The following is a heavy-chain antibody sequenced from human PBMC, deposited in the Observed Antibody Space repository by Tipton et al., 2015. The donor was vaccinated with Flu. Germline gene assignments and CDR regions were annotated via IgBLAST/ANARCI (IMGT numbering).Heavy chain of an antibody. Sequence: TLSLTCTVSGGSVSSPGYYWTWIRQPPGKGLEYIGQIYYSGNTNNNPSLKNRVTISVDTSRNQFSLKLTSVTAADTAVYYCARRDFSNYVSDPKNWFDRWGQGTLVTVSS. CDR2: IYYSGNT. J-gene: IGHJ5*02. CDR1: GGSVSSPGYY. V-gene: IGHV4-61*08. D-gene: IGHD4-11*01. CDR3: ARRDFSNYVSDPKNWFDR.